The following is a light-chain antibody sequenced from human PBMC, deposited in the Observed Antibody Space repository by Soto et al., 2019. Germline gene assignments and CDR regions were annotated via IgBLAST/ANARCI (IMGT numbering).Light chain of an antibody. CDR1: QSFSSSY. CDR2: GAS. J-gene: IGKJ4*01. Sequence: EIVLTQSPGTLSLSPGERATLSCRASQSFSSSYLAWYQQKPGQAPRLLIYGASSRDTGIPDRFSGSGSGTDFTLTISRLEPEDFAVYYCQQYGSSPLTFGGGTKVEIK. CDR3: QQYGSSPLT. V-gene: IGKV3-20*01.